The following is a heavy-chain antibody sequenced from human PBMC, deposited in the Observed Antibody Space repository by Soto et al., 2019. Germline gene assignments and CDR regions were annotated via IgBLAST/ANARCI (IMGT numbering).Heavy chain of an antibody. CDR2: IYYSGST. CDR3: ARGETTVTTLDY. J-gene: IGHJ4*02. D-gene: IGHD4-17*01. CDR1: GGSISSYY. V-gene: IGHV4-59*08. Sequence: PSETLSLTCTVSGGSISSYYWSWIRQPPGKGLEWIGYIYYSGSTKYNPSLKSRVTISVDTSKNQFSLNLSSVTAADTAVYYCARGETTVTTLDYWGQGTLVTVSS.